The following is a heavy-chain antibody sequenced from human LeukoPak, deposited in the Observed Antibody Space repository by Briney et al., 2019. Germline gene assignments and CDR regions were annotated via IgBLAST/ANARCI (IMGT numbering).Heavy chain of an antibody. J-gene: IGHJ4*02. CDR3: VKDRGYGDGLWASPFDY. CDR2: ISTSGHL. V-gene: IGHV3-64D*06. CDR1: GFTFSTYA. Sequence: GGSLRLSCSASGFTFSTYAMHWVRQAPGKGLEYFSAISTSGHLYYADSVKGRFTISRDNSQNTLYLQLGSLRAEDTAVYYCVKDRGYGDGLWASPFDYWGQGTLVTVSS. D-gene: IGHD4-17*01.